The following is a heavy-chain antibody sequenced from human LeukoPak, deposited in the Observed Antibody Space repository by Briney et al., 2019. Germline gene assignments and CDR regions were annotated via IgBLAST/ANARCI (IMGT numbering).Heavy chain of an antibody. CDR3: ARAGGYDSSGYIDY. J-gene: IGHJ4*02. V-gene: IGHV4-61*01. CDR1: GGSISSSSYS. Sequence: PSQTLSLTCTISGGSISSSSYSWSWIRQPPGKGLEWIGYIYYSGSTNYNPSLKSRVTISVDTSKNQFSLKLSSVTAADTAVYYCARAGGYDSSGYIDYWGQGTLVTVSS. CDR2: IYYSGST. D-gene: IGHD3-22*01.